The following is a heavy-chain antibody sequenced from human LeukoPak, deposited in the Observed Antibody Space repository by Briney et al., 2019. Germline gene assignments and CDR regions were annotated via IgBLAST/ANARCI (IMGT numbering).Heavy chain of an antibody. Sequence: PGGSLRLSCAASGFTFSSYSMNWVRQAPGKGLEWVSSISSSSYIYYADSVKGRFTISRDNAKNSLYLQMNSLRAEDTAVYYCARVSGDSSGYYYWGQGTLVTVSS. V-gene: IGHV3-21*01. CDR3: ARVSGDSSGYYY. D-gene: IGHD3-22*01. J-gene: IGHJ4*02. CDR2: ISSSSYI. CDR1: GFTFSSYS.